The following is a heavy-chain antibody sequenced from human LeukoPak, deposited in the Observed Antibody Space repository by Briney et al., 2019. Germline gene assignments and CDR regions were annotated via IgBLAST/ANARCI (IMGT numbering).Heavy chain of an antibody. D-gene: IGHD2-8*01. V-gene: IGHV4-59*01. J-gene: IGHJ6*03. Sequence: SETLSLTCTVSGGSISSYYWSWIRQPPGKGLEWIGYIYYSGSTNYNPSLKSRVTISVDTSKNQFSLKLSSVTAADTAVYHCARVNGFCCPPKEGYYYYMDVWGKGTTVTVSS. CDR2: IYYSGST. CDR1: GGSISSYY. CDR3: ARVNGFCCPPKEGYYYYMDV.